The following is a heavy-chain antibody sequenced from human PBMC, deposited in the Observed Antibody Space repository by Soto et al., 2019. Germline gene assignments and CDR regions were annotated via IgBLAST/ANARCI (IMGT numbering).Heavy chain of an antibody. V-gene: IGHV3-30*18. J-gene: IGHJ3*02. CDR2: ISYDGSNK. CDR1: GFTFSSYG. CDR3: AKDNGSGCDWLRVGDASDI. D-gene: IGHD5-12*01. Sequence: QVQLVESGGGVVQPGRSLRLSCAASGFTFSSYGMHWVRQAPGKGLEWVAVISYDGSNKYYADSVKGRLTISRGNSKNTLYLKMTRFRGEDTAVYYCAKDNGSGCDWLRVGDASDIWGQGTMVTVSS.